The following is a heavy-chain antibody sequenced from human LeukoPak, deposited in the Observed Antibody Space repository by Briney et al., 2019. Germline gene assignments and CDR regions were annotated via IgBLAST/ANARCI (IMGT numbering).Heavy chain of an antibody. CDR3: ARGKHGLGY. D-gene: IGHD6-19*01. Sequence: PGGSLRLSCAASGFTFSIYWMTWVRQAPGQGLEWVDSINQDGSEKHYVDSVKGRFTISRDNAKNSLSLQMNSLRVEDTAVYYCARGKHGLGYWGQGTLVTVSS. V-gene: IGHV3-7*01. J-gene: IGHJ4*02. CDR2: INQDGSEK. CDR1: GFTFSIYW.